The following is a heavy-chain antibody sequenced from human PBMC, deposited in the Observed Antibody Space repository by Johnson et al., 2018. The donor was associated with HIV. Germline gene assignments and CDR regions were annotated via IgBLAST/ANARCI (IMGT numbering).Heavy chain of an antibody. J-gene: IGHJ3*01. CDR1: GFTFNYYA. D-gene: IGHD1-26*01. Sequence: SLRLSCAASGFTFNYYAMHWVRQAPGKGLEWVSLINWDGDSTYYADSVTGRFTISRDNSKNSLYLQMNSLRPEDTGLYYCAKDLVWNSGSYWDAFDVWGQGTKVTVSS. CDR2: INWDGDST. CDR3: AKDLVWNSGSYWDAFDV. V-gene: IGHV3-43D*03.